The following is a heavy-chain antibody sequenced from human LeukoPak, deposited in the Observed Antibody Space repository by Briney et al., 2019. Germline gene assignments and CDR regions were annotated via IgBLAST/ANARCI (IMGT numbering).Heavy chain of an antibody. V-gene: IGHV3-23*01. Sequence: PGGSLRLSCAASGFTFSSYAMSWVRQAPGKGLEWVSAISGSGGSTYYADSVKGRFTISRDNSKNTLYLQMNSLRAEDTAVYYCAKEFDYDFWSGSLTAHWGQGTLVTVSS. D-gene: IGHD3-3*01. J-gene: IGHJ4*02. CDR2: ISGSGGST. CDR3: AKEFDYDFWSGSLTAH. CDR1: GFTFSSYA.